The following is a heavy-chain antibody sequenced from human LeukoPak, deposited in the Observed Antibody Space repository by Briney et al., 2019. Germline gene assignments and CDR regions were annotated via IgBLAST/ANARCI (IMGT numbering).Heavy chain of an antibody. CDR1: GFTFRSSE. Sequence: GGSLRLSCAASGFTFRSSEMNWVRQAPGKGLEWVSYISSSGSTIYYADSVKGRFTISRDNAKNSLYLQMNSLRAEDTAVYYCASNVDTATRAYWGQGTLVTVSS. CDR3: ASNVDTATRAY. J-gene: IGHJ4*02. CDR2: ISSSGSTI. V-gene: IGHV3-48*03. D-gene: IGHD5-18*01.